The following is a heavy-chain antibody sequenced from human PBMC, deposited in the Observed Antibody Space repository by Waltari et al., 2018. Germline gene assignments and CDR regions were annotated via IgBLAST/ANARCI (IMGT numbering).Heavy chain of an antibody. V-gene: IGHV4-59*01. CDR2: ISDIGNT. CDR1: GTSITNYS. Sequence: QVQLQESGPGRVKPSETLSLTCIVSGTSITNYSWSWIRQPPGKGLEWIALISDIGNTKYNTSLKSRVTISGDTSKNQFSLKMSAVTAADTAVFYCARMSGAAAGKFDYWGQGTLVTVSS. J-gene: IGHJ4*02. CDR3: ARMSGAAAGKFDY. D-gene: IGHD6-13*01.